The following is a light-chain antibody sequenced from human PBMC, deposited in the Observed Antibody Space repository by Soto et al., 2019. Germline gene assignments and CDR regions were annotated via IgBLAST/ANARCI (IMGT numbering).Light chain of an antibody. V-gene: IGLV2-8*01. CDR1: SSDIGNYNY. Sequence: QSALTQPPSASGSPGQSVTISCTGTSSDIGNYNYVSWYQQHPGKAPKLLIYEVNKRPSGVPDRFSGSKSGSAASLTVSGLQAEDEADYFCSSYAATNTYVFGAGTKVTVL. J-gene: IGLJ1*01. CDR3: SSYAATNTYV. CDR2: EVN.